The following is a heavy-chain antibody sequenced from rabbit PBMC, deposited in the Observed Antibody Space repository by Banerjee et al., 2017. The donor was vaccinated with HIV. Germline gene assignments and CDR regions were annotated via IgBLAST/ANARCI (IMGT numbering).Heavy chain of an antibody. V-gene: IGHV1S45*01. CDR3: ARDRGYVDWAFDL. CDR2: INTISGDT. Sequence: QEQLEESGGDLVKPEGSLTLTCTASGFSFSNNYWMCWVRQAPGKGLEWIACINTISGDTVYATWAKGRFTISKASWTTVTLQMTSLTAADTATYFCARDRGYVDWAFDLWGQGTLVTVS. D-gene: IGHD2-1*01. J-gene: IGHJ4*01. CDR1: GFSFSNNYW.